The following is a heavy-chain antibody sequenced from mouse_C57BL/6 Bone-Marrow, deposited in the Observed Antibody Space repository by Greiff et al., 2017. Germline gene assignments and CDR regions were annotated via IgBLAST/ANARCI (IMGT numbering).Heavy chain of an antibody. J-gene: IGHJ4*01. Sequence: QVQLQQPGAELVKPGASVKMSCKASGYTFTSYWITWVKQRPGQGLEWIGDIYPGSGSTNYNAKFKSKATLTVDTSSSTAYMQLSSLTSEDSAVYYCARRGYGPYAMDYWGQGTSVTVSS. CDR2: IYPGSGST. CDR3: ARRGYGPYAMDY. CDR1: GYTFTSYW. D-gene: IGHD2-2*01. V-gene: IGHV1-55*01.